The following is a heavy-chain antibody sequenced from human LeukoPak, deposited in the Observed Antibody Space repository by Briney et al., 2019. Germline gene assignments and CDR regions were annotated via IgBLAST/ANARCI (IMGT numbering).Heavy chain of an antibody. J-gene: IGHJ4*02. CDR2: IYTSGST. CDR1: GGSISSYY. D-gene: IGHD5-18*01. CDR3: ARAGVDTAMVNFDY. V-gene: IGHV4-4*07. Sequence: SETLSLTCTVSGGSISSYYWSWIRQPAGKGLEWIGRIYTSGSTNYNPSLKSRVTISVDTSKDQFSLKLSSVTAADTAVYYCARAGVDTAMVNFDYWGQGTLVTVSS.